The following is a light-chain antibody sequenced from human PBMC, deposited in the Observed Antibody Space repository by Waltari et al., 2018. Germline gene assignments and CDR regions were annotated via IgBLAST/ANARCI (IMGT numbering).Light chain of an antibody. Sequence: DVVMTQSPLSLPVTLRQPASISCRSSQSLVYSDGNIYLNWFQQRPGQSPRRLIYKVSRRDAGVPDRLSGSGSGTDFTLRISRVEAEDVGLYFCMQGTNWPQSFGQGTKLEIK. CDR1: QSLVYSDGNIY. CDR2: KVS. CDR3: MQGTNWPQS. V-gene: IGKV2-30*01. J-gene: IGKJ2*03.